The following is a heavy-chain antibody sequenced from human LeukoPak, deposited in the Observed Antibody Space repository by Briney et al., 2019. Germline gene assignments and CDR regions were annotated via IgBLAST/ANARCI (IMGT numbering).Heavy chain of an antibody. V-gene: IGHV4-59*08. Sequence: SSETLSLTCTVSGGSISSYYWSWIRQPPGKGLEWIGYIYYSGSTKYNPSLKSRVTISVDTSKNQFSLKLSSVTAADTAVYYCARSPYYYYGMDVWGQGTTVTVS. CDR2: IYYSGST. J-gene: IGHJ6*02. CDR3: ARSPYYYYGMDV. CDR1: GGSISSYY.